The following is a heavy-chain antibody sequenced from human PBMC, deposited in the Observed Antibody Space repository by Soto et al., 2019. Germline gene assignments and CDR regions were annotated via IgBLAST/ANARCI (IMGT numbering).Heavy chain of an antibody. CDR1: GFTFSSYA. J-gene: IGHJ5*02. V-gene: IGHV3-23*01. CDR2: ISGSGGST. CDR3: AKSPQWLVSWFDP. Sequence: EVQLLESGGGLVQPGGSLRLSCAASGFTFSSYAMSWVRQATGKGLEWVLAISGSGGSTYYADSVKGRFTISRDNSKNTLYLQMNSLRAEDTAVYYCAKSPQWLVSWFDPWGQGTLVTVSS. D-gene: IGHD6-19*01.